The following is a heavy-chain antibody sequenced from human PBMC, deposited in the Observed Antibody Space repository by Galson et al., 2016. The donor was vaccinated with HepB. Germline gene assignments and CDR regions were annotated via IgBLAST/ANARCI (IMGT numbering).Heavy chain of an antibody. J-gene: IGHJ6*02. CDR1: GFTFSSSW. V-gene: IGHV3-74*01. CDR3: ARAWCYGILTG. D-gene: IGHD3-9*01. Sequence: SLRLSCAASGFTFSSSWMHWVRQAPGKGLVWVSRINSDGFTTNYADSVKGRFTISRDNAKDTMYLQMNSLRAEDTAVYYCARAWCYGILTGWGQGTTVTVSS. CDR2: INSDGFTT.